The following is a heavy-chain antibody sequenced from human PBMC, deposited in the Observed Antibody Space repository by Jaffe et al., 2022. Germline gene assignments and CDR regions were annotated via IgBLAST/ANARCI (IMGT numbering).Heavy chain of an antibody. V-gene: IGHV4-30-2*01. J-gene: IGHJ4*02. CDR3: ATLRRGPLQKSNFDY. D-gene: IGHD2-15*01. CDR1: GGSISSGGYS. Sequence: QLQLQESGSGLVKPSQTLSLTCAVSGGSISSGGYSWSWIRQPPGKGLEWIGYIYHSGSTYYNPSLKSRVTISVDRSKNQFSLKLSSVTAADTAVYYCATLRRGPLQKSNFDYWGQGTLVTVSS. CDR2: IYHSGST.